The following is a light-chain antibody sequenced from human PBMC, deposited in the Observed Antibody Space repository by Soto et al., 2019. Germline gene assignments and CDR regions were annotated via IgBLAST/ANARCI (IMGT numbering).Light chain of an antibody. Sequence: QSVLTQPASVSGSPGQSITISCTGTSSDVGGYNYVSWYQQHPGKAPKLMIYEVSNRPSGVSNRFSGSKSGNTASLTISGLQPEEQADYYCSSYTSRSILVFGTGTKVTV. CDR1: SSDVGGYNY. CDR2: EVS. V-gene: IGLV2-14*01. J-gene: IGLJ1*01. CDR3: SSYTSRSILV.